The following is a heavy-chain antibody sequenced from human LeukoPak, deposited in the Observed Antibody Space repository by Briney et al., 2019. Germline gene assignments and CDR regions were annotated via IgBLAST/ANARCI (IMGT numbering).Heavy chain of an antibody. CDR1: GFMFSNYA. J-gene: IGHJ4*02. CDR3: ARSNYDYVWGFNY. V-gene: IGHV3-23*01. Sequence: PGGSLRLSCAASGFMFSNYAMSWVRQAPGKGLEWVSAISGSGGSTYYADSVKGRFTISRDNAKNTLYLQMNSLRAEDTAVYYCARSNYDYVWGFNYWGQGTLVTVSS. D-gene: IGHD3-16*01. CDR2: ISGSGGST.